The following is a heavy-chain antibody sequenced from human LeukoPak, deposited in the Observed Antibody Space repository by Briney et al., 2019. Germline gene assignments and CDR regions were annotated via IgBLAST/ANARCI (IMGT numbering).Heavy chain of an antibody. J-gene: IGHJ4*02. D-gene: IGHD3-22*01. V-gene: IGHV1-18*01. CDR1: GYTFTSYG. CDR2: IGAYNGNT. Sequence: ASVKVSCKASGYTFTSYGISWVRQAPGQGLEWMGWIGAYNGNTNYAQKLRGRVTMTTDTSTSTAYMELRSLRSDDTAVYYCARETYYYDSSGYYYGRRYYFDYWGQGTLVTVSS. CDR3: ARETYYYDSSGYYYGRRYYFDY.